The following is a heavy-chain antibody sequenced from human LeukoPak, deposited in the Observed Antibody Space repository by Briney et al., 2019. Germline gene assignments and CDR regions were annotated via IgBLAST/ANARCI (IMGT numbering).Heavy chain of an antibody. Sequence: SETLSLTCTVSGGSISSYYWSWIRQPPGKGLEWIGYIYYSGSTYYNPSLKSRVTISVDTSKNQFSLKLSSVTAADTAVYYCARFGGDFDYWGQGTLVTVSS. CDR3: ARFGGDFDY. CDR2: IYYSGST. J-gene: IGHJ4*02. D-gene: IGHD4-23*01. CDR1: GGSISSYY. V-gene: IGHV4-59*12.